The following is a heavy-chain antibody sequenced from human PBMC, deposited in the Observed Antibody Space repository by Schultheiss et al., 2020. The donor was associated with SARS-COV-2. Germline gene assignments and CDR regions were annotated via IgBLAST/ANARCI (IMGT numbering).Heavy chain of an antibody. D-gene: IGHD3-16*01. CDR2: INHSGST. V-gene: IGHV4-34*01. CDR3: ARGIWGSEVYGMDV. J-gene: IGHJ6*02. Sequence: SETLSLTCAVYGGSFSGYYWSWIRQPPGKGLEWIGEINHSGSTNYNPSLKSRVTISVDTSKNQFSLKLSSVTAADTAVYYCARGIWGSEVYGMDVWGQGTTVTVSS. CDR1: GGSFSGYY.